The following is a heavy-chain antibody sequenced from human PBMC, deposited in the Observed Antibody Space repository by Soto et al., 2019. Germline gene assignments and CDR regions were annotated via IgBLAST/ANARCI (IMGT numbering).Heavy chain of an antibody. Sequence: GGSLRLSCAASGFSFSSYSMNWVRQAPGKGLEWVSCISSSSTYIYYADSVKGRFTISRDNAKNSLYLQMNSLRAEDTAVYYCARMISDIAVAGSRPFDYWGLGTLVTVSS. CDR3: ARMISDIAVAGSRPFDY. D-gene: IGHD6-13*01. CDR2: ISSSSTYI. V-gene: IGHV3-21*01. J-gene: IGHJ4*02. CDR1: GFSFSSYS.